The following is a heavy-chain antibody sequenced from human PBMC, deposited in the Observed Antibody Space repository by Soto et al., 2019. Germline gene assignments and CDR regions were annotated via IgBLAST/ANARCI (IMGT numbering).Heavy chain of an antibody. D-gene: IGHD3-3*01. CDR1: GGSLSSYY. V-gene: IGHV4-59*01. CDR3: ARTHTIFGVVYNWFDP. Sequence: SETLSLTCTVSGGSLSSYYLSWIRQPPGKGLEWIGYIYYSGSTNYNPSLKSRVTISVDTSKNQFSLKLSPVTAADTAVYYCARTHTIFGVVYNWFDPWGQGTLVTVSS. CDR2: IYYSGST. J-gene: IGHJ5*02.